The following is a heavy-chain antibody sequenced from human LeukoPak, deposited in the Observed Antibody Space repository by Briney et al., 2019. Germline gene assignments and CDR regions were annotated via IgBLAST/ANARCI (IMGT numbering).Heavy chain of an antibody. CDR2: IYYSGST. D-gene: IGHD1-7*01. CDR1: GGSISSYY. Sequence: PSETLSLTCTVSGGSISSYYWSWIRQPPGKGLEWIGYIYYSGSTNYNPSLKSRVTISVDTSKNQFSLKLSSVTAADTAVYYCARRHQNYVSYFDYWGQGALVTVSS. V-gene: IGHV4-59*01. CDR3: ARRHQNYVSYFDY. J-gene: IGHJ4*02.